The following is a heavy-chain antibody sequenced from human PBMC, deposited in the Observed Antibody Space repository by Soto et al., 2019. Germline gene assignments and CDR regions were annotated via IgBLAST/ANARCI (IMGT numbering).Heavy chain of an antibody. CDR3: VHWGSRSFDL. CDR1: GFSLSTIGLG. V-gene: IGHV2-5*02. D-gene: IGHD3-16*01. CDR2: IYWDDDT. Sequence: QITLKESGPTLVKPTQTLTLTCTFSGFSLSTIGLGVGWIRQAPGKALDGLALIYWDDDTRYTPSLKGRLTITKDPPTNQVVLTVTNMDPVDAATYYRVHWGSRSFDLRGQGTLVTVSS. J-gene: IGHJ5*02.